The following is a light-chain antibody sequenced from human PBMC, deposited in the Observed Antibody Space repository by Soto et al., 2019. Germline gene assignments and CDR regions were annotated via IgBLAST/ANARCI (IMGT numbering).Light chain of an antibody. J-gene: IGKJ2*01. CDR1: QSVSSN. V-gene: IGKV3-15*01. CDR3: QHYNNWPFT. CDR2: GAS. Sequence: DIVMTQSPTTLSVSPGERATVSCRASQSVSSNLAWYQQKPGQAPTLLLYGASARATGIPARFSGSGSGTEFTPTISSLRSEDFAVYYCQHYNNWPFTFGQGTKVDIK.